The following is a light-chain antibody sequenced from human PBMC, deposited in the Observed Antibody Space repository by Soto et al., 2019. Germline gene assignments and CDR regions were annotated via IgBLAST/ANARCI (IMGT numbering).Light chain of an antibody. Sequence: QSALTQPASVSGSPGQSITISCIGTSSDFGSYNYVSWYQHHPGKAPKLVISEVSNRPSGVSYRFSGSKSGNTASLTISGLQAEDEADYYCSSYTTSSTFYVFGTGTKVTVL. CDR1: SSDFGSYNY. J-gene: IGLJ1*01. V-gene: IGLV2-14*01. CDR3: SSYTTSSTFYV. CDR2: EVS.